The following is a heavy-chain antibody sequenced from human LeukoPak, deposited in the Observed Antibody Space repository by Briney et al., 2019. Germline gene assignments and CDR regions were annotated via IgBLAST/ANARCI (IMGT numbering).Heavy chain of an antibody. J-gene: IGHJ4*02. CDR2: FNEVGSAT. Sequence: PGGSLRLSCAASGFTTSSYWMHCVRQVPGKGLAWVSRFNEVGSATSNADSVKGGFTISRDNAKNALYLQMNSLRAEDTAVYYCVRDMFGGRDYWGQGTLVTVSS. CDR1: GFTTSSYW. V-gene: IGHV3-74*01. CDR3: VRDMFGGRDY. D-gene: IGHD3-10*02.